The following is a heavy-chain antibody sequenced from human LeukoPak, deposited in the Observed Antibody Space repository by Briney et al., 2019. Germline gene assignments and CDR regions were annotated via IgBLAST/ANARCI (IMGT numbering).Heavy chain of an antibody. D-gene: IGHD3-22*01. CDR1: GGFISSGGYC. V-gene: IGHV4-31*03. CDR2: IYYSGST. J-gene: IGHJ3*02. Sequence: SETLSLTCTVSGGFISSGGYCWSWIRQHPGTGLEWIGYIYYSGSTYYNPSLKSRLTISVDTFANQFSLKLSSVTAADTAVYYCARGAASSGFAFDIWGQGTMVTVSS. CDR3: ARGAASSGFAFDI.